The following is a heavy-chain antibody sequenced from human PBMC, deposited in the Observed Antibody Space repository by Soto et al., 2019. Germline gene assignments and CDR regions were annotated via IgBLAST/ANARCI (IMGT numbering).Heavy chain of an antibody. J-gene: IGHJ3*02. V-gene: IGHV4-38-2*02. CDR2: IYHSGST. CDR1: GYSISSGYY. CDR3: AREGYYDSSGYLRDAFDI. Sequence: PSETLSLTCAVSGYSISSGYYWGWIRQPPGKGLEWIGSIYHSGSTYCNPSLKSRVTISVDTSKNQFSLKLSSVTAADTAVYYCAREGYYDSSGYLRDAFDISGQGTMVTVSS. D-gene: IGHD3-22*01.